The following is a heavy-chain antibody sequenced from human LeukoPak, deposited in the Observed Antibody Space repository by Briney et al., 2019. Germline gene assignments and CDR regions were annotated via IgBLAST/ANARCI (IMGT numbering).Heavy chain of an antibody. V-gene: IGHV1-24*01. D-gene: IGHD3-10*01. Sequence: ASVKVSCKVSGYTLTELSMHWVRQAPGKGLEWMGGFDPEDGETIYAQKFQGRVTMTEDTSTDTAYMELSSLRSGDTAVYYCATPSPYGSGSKGMDVWGQGTTVTVSS. CDR2: FDPEDGET. CDR1: GYTLTELS. J-gene: IGHJ6*02. CDR3: ATPSPYGSGSKGMDV.